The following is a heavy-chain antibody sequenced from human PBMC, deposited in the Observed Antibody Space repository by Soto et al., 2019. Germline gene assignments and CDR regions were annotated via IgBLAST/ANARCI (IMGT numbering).Heavy chain of an antibody. Sequence: GGSLRLSCAASGLTFSSYAMHWVRQAPGKGLEWVAVISYDGSNKYYADSVKGRFTISRDNSKNTLYLQMNSLRAEDTAVYYCARAPDYWGQGTLVTVSS. CDR3: ARAPDY. J-gene: IGHJ4*02. CDR2: ISYDGSNK. CDR1: GLTFSSYA. V-gene: IGHV3-30-3*01.